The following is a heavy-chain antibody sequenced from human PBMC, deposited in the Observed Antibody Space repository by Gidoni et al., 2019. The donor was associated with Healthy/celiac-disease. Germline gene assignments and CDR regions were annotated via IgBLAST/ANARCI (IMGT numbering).Heavy chain of an antibody. V-gene: IGHV3-48*01. CDR3: AREAGAKWELLYPDAFDI. Sequence: EVQLVESGGGLVQPGGSLRLSCAASGFTVSSARMNWVRQAPGKGLEWVSYISSSSSTIYYADSVKGRFNISRDNAKNSLYLQMNSLRAEDTAVYYCAREAGAKWELLYPDAFDIWGQGTMVTVSS. D-gene: IGHD1-26*01. J-gene: IGHJ3*02. CDR1: GFTVSSAR. CDR2: ISSSSSTI.